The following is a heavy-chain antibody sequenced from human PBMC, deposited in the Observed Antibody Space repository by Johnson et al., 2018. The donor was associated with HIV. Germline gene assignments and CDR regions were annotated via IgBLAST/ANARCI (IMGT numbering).Heavy chain of an antibody. CDR3: ARDPGGGLGAFDI. Sequence: VQLVESGGGLVQPGGSLRLSCAASGFTFSSNWRHWVRKLPGKGLVWVSVIYGRGSTYYADSLRGRFTISRDNSKNTLYLQMNSLRVEDTAVYYCARDPGGGLGAFDIWGQGTIVTVSS. J-gene: IGHJ3*02. V-gene: IGHV3-66*01. D-gene: IGHD2-8*02. CDR2: IYGRGST. CDR1: GFTFSSNW.